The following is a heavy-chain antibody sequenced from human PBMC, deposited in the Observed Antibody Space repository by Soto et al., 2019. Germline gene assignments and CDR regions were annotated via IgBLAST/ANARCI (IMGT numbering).Heavy chain of an antibody. Sequence: SETLSLTCAVYGGSFSGYYWSWIRQPPGKGLEWIGEINHSGSTNYNPSLKSRVTISVDTSKNQFSLKLSSVTAADTAVYYCARRPGTMVRGVIRGLDPWGQGTLVTVSS. V-gene: IGHV4-34*01. CDR3: ARRPGTMVRGVIRGLDP. CDR2: INHSGST. J-gene: IGHJ5*02. CDR1: GGSFSGYY. D-gene: IGHD3-10*01.